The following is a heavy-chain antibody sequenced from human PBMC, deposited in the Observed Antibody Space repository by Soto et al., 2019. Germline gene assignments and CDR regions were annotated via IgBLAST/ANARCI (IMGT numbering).Heavy chain of an antibody. V-gene: IGHV3-66*01. CDR3: AKVQDIVVVLAAPHDAFDI. D-gene: IGHD2-15*01. CDR2: IYSGGST. CDR1: GFTVSSNY. J-gene: IGHJ3*02. Sequence: GGSLRLSCAASGFTVSSNYMSWVRQAPGKGLEWVSVIYSGGSTYYADSVKGRFTISRDNSKNTLYLQMNSLKAEDTAVYYCAKVQDIVVVLAAPHDAFDIWGQGTMVTVSS.